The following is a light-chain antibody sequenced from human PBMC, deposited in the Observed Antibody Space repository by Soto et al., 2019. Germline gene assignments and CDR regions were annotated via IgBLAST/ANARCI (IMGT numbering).Light chain of an antibody. V-gene: IGKV3D-11*03. CDR1: QSVSSN. J-gene: IGKJ4*01. CDR3: QQFSSYPLT. CDR2: DAS. Sequence: EIVLTQSPGTLSVSPGERATLSCRASQSVSSNLAWYQQKPGQGPRLLIYDASNRATGIPARFSGSGSGTDFTLTISSLEPEDFAVYYCQQFSSYPLTFGGGTKVDI.